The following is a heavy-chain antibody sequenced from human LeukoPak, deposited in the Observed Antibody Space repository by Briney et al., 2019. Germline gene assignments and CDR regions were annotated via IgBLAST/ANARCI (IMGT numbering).Heavy chain of an antibody. J-gene: IGHJ3*02. CDR3: AREGDYGGNSGAFDI. CDR2: ISSSSSTI. D-gene: IGHD4-23*01. V-gene: IGHV3-11*01. Sequence: PGGSLRLSCAASGFTFSDYYMSWIRQAPGKGLEWVSYISSSSSTIYYADSVKGRFTISRDNAKNSLYLQMNSLRSEDTAVYYCAREGDYGGNSGAFDIWGQGTMVTVSS. CDR1: GFTFSDYY.